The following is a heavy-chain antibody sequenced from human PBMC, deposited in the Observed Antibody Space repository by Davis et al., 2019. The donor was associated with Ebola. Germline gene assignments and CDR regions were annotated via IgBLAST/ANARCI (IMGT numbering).Heavy chain of an antibody. CDR1: GGSISSYY. D-gene: IGHD5-12*01. CDR3: ARDRGATTPTDYYYYYGMDV. Sequence: PSETLSLTCTVSGGSISSYYWSWIRQPPGKGLEWIGYIYYSGSTNYNPSLKSRVTISVDTSKNQFSLKLSSVTAADTAVYYCARDRGATTPTDYYYYYGMDVWGQGTTVTVSS. V-gene: IGHV4-59*01. J-gene: IGHJ6*02. CDR2: IYYSGST.